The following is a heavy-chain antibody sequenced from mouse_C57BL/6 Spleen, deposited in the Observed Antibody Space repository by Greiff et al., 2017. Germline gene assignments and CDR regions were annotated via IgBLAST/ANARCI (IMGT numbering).Heavy chain of an antibody. CDR2: IYPGSGNT. V-gene: IGHV1-66*01. D-gene: IGHD2-1*01. CDR3: ALLWSYAMDY. Sequence: VQLQQSGPELVKPGASVKISCKASGYSFTSYYIHWVKQRPGQGLEWIGWIYPGSGNTKYNEKFKGKATLTADTSSSTAYMQLSSLTSEDSAVYYCALLWSYAMDYWGQGTSVTVSS. J-gene: IGHJ4*01. CDR1: GYSFTSYY.